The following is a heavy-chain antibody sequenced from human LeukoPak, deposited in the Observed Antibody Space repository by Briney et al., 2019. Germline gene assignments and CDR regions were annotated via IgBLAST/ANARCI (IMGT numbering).Heavy chain of an antibody. CDR3: AREGGYCGGDCYSGLDY. CDR1: AYSISSGYY. Sequence: SSETLSLTCTVSAYSISSGYYWGWIRQPPGKGLEWIGYIYYGGSTNYNPPLKSRVTISVDTSKNQFSLKLSSVTAADTAVYYCAREGGYCGGDCYSGLDYWGQGTLVTVSS. V-gene: IGHV4-38-2*02. D-gene: IGHD2-21*02. CDR2: IYYGGST. J-gene: IGHJ4*02.